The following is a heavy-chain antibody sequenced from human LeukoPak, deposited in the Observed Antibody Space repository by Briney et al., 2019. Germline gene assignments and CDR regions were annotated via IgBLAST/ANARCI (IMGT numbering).Heavy chain of an antibody. V-gene: IGHV3-9*01. CDR2: ISWNSGSI. CDR1: GFTFEDYA. CDR3: AKRSSGYDYYFDY. J-gene: IGHJ4*02. Sequence: GGSLRLSCAASGFTFEDYAMHWVRQAPGKGLEWVSGISWNSGSIVYADSVKGRFTISRDNAKKSLYLQMNSLRVEDTAFYYCAKRSSGYDYYFDYWGQGALVTVSS. D-gene: IGHD3-22*01.